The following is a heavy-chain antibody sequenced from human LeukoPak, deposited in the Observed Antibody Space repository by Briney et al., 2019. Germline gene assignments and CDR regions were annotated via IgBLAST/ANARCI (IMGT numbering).Heavy chain of an antibody. Sequence: ASVKVSCKASGYTFTSYYMHWVRQAPGQGLEWMGWINPNSGGTKYAQRFQGRVTMTRDTSISTAYMELSRLRSDDTAVYYCARAWMSRDAFDIWGQGTMVTVSS. CDR3: ARAWMSRDAFDI. CDR1: GYTFTSYY. CDR2: INPNSGGT. V-gene: IGHV1-2*02. D-gene: IGHD1-1*01. J-gene: IGHJ3*02.